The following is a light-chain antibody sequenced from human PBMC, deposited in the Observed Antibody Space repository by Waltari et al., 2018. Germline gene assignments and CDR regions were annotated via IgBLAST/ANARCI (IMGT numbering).Light chain of an antibody. J-gene: IGKJ2*01. V-gene: IGKV3-20*01. CDR1: QTIIGSN. Sequence: EIVLTQSPDTLSLSPGERATLSCWASQTIIGSNLAWYQQKPGQAPRLLIYGASTRATGVPDRFSGSGSETDFTLTISRLEPEDCAVYYCQQYGSSPPSGTFGQGTKLEIK. CDR3: QQYGSSPPSGT. CDR2: GAS.